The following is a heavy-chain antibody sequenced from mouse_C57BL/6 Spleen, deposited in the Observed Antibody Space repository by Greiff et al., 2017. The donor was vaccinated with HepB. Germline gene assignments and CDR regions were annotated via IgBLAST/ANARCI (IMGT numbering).Heavy chain of an antibody. Sequence: EVQLQQSGPELVKPGASVKISCKASGYSFTGYYMNWVKQSPEKSLEWIGEINPSTGGTTYNQKFKAKATLTVDKSSSTAYMQLKSLTSEDSAVYYCASSYYGKAMDYWGQGTSVTVSS. CDR3: ASSYYGKAMDY. J-gene: IGHJ4*01. CDR1: GYSFTGYY. D-gene: IGHD1-1*01. V-gene: IGHV1-42*01. CDR2: INPSTGGT.